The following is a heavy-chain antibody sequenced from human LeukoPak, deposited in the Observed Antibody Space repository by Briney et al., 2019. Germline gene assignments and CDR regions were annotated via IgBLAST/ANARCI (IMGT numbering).Heavy chain of an antibody. D-gene: IGHD2-2*01. V-gene: IGHV1-69*13. J-gene: IGHJ4*02. CDR3: ATQRWWARYCSSTSCPTYYFNY. CDR2: IIPIFGTA. CDR1: GGTFSSYA. Sequence: SVKVSCKASGGTFSSYAISWVRQAPGQGLEWMGGIIPIFGTANYAQKFQGRVTITADESTSTAYMELSSLRSEDTAVYYCATQRWWARYCSSTSCPTYYFNYWGQGTLVTVSS.